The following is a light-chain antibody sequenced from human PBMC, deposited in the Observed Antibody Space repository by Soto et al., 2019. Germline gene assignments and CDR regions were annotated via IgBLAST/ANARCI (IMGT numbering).Light chain of an antibody. Sequence: DIQMTQSPAALSASIGDRVTITCRASQSVSSSLAWYQQRQGKAPRLLIYMASSLESGVPSRFSGGGSGTEFNLTISSLQPDDFATYYCQQYNSYSRTFGQGTKVDIK. CDR1: QSVSSS. CDR2: MAS. J-gene: IGKJ1*01. V-gene: IGKV1-5*03. CDR3: QQYNSYSRT.